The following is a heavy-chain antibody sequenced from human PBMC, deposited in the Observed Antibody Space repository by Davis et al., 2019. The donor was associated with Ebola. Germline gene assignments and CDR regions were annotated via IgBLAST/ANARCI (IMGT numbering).Heavy chain of an antibody. D-gene: IGHD3-3*01. Sequence: PGGSLRLSCAASGFTVSSNYMSWVRQAPGKGLEWVSVIYSGGSTYYADSVKGRFTISRDNSKNTLYLQMNSLRAEDTAVYYCARGLTYYDFWSGWDAFDIWGQGTMVTVSS. CDR1: GFTVSSNY. CDR2: IYSGGST. V-gene: IGHV3-53*01. J-gene: IGHJ3*02. CDR3: ARGLTYYDFWSGWDAFDI.